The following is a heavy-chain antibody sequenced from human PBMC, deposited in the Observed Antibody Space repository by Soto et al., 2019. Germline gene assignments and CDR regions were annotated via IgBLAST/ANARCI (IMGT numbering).Heavy chain of an antibody. CDR2: IWYEGSDK. V-gene: IGHV3-33*01. J-gene: IGHJ3*02. CDR1: GSTLSSNG. Sequence: GGPLRLSCGASGSTLSSNGLHWVRKAPGKGLEWVALIWYEGSDKYYVDSVKARSTTSTANSKNTLYLQMNSLRAQDTAVYYCARARKPKCPPAALDIWGTGTLDTVS. CDR3: ARARKPKCPPAALDI.